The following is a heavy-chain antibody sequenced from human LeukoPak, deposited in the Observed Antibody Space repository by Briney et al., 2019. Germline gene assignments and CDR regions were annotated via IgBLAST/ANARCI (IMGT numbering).Heavy chain of an antibody. CDR1: GGTFSSYA. V-gene: IGHV1-69*13. Sequence: SVKLSCKASGGTFSSYAISWVRQAPGQGLEWMGGIIPIFGTANYAQKFQGRVTITADESTSTAYMELSSLRSEDTAVYYCARDRQETYYYDSSGYYSRGIEYFQHWGQGTLVTVSS. J-gene: IGHJ1*01. D-gene: IGHD3-22*01. CDR2: IIPIFGTA. CDR3: ARDRQETYYYDSSGYYSRGIEYFQH.